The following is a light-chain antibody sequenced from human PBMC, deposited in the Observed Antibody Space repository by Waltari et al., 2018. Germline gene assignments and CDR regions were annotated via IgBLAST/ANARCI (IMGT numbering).Light chain of an antibody. V-gene: IGKV3-20*01. Sequence: DIELTQSPGTLSLSPGERATLSCRASQVVSSNYFAWYQQKPGQPPRLLIYGASTRATGIPDRFSGSGSGTDFTLTISRLEPEDFAVYYCLQYGNSPRTFGLGTKVEIK. CDR3: LQYGNSPRT. CDR2: GAS. J-gene: IGKJ1*01. CDR1: QVVSSNY.